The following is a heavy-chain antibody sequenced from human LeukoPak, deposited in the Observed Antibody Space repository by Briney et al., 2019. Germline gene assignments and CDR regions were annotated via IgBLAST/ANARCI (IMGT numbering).Heavy chain of an antibody. CDR1: GFAFSSNA. J-gene: IGHJ4*02. CDR3: TRAPYSSGWYTVDF. D-gene: IGHD6-19*01. CDR2: TSMSSTYI. V-gene: IGHV3-21*01. Sequence: GGSLRLSCAASGFAFSSNAMNWVRQAPGKGLEWVSSTSMSSTYIYYADSVKGRFTISRDNAKNSLYLQMDSLRDEDTAVYYCTRAPYSSGWYTVDFWGQGTLVTVSS.